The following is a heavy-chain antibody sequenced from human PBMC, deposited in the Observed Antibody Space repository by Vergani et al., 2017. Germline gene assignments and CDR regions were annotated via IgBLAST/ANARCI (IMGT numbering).Heavy chain of an antibody. CDR3: ARLSYDTTPYLQGGYDC. J-gene: IGHJ4*02. D-gene: IGHD3-22*01. V-gene: IGHV3-23*04. Sequence: QLVESGGKLVQPGGSLRLSCAASGFIFRSFGINWVRQAPGKGLEWVSAISARYPSTYYADSVKGRFTISRDNSKNMLYLQMNSLRAEDTAVYYCARLSYDTTPYLQGGYDCWGQGTLVSVSS. CDR2: ISARYPST. CDR1: GFIFRSFG.